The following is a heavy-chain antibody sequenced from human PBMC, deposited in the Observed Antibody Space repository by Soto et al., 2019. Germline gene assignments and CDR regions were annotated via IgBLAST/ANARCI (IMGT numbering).Heavy chain of an antibody. CDR1: GYTFTSYG. CDR3: ARLGEKLRFLYWLSNNSGMDV. D-gene: IGHD3-3*01. V-gene: IGHV1-18*01. Sequence: VASVKVSCKASGYTFTSYGISWVRQAPGQGLEWMGWISAYNGNTNYAQKLQGRVTMTTDTSTSTAYMELRSLRSDDTAVYYCARLGEKLRFLYWLSNNSGMDVWGQGTTVTVSS. CDR2: ISAYNGNT. J-gene: IGHJ6*02.